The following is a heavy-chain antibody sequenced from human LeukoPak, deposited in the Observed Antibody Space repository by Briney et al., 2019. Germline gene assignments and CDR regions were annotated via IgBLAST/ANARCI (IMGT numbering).Heavy chain of an antibody. J-gene: IGHJ6*02. CDR3: AREKVTIFGVVPYYYGMDV. V-gene: IGHV1-2*02. CDR1: GYTFTGYY. Sequence: ASVKVSCKASGYTFTGYYMHWVRQAPGQGLEWMGWINPNSGGTNYAQKFQGRVTMTRDTSISTAYMELSRLRSDDTAVYYCAREKVTIFGVVPYYYGMDVWGQGTTVTASS. D-gene: IGHD3-3*01. CDR2: INPNSGGT.